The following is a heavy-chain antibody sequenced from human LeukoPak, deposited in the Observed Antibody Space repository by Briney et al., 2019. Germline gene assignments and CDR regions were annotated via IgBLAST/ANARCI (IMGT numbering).Heavy chain of an antibody. CDR2: IYTSGST. D-gene: IGHD3-22*01. V-gene: IGHV4-61*02. Sequence: SQTLSLTCTVSGDSISSGDYYWSWIRQPAGKGLEWIGRIYTSGSTNYNPSLKSRVTISVDTSKNQFSLKLTSVTAADTAVYYCARGPYKYDGSGAFDIWGQGTMVTVSS. CDR3: ARGPYKYDGSGAFDI. J-gene: IGHJ3*02. CDR1: GDSISSGDYY.